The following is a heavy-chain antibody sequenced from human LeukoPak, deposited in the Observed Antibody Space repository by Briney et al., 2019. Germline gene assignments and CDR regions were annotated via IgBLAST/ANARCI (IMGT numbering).Heavy chain of an antibody. CDR3: ARQDSSWNFDY. J-gene: IGHJ4*02. CDR1: GGSISSYY. D-gene: IGHD6-13*01. V-gene: IGHV4-34*01. CDR2: INHSGST. Sequence: SETLSLTCTVSGGSISSYYWSWIRQPPGKGLEWIGEINHSGSTNYNPSLKSRVTISVDTSKNQFSLKLSSVTAADTAVYYCARQDSSWNFDYWGQGTLVTVSS.